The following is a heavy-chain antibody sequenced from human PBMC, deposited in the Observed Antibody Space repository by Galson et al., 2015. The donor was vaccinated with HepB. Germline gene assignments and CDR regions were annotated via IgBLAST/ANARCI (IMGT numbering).Heavy chain of an antibody. J-gene: IGHJ4*02. CDR3: ARGRYYCGSGSLYKIPLYFDY. CDR1: GYTFTSYY. D-gene: IGHD3-10*01. Sequence: SVKVSCKASGYTFTSYYMHWVRQAPGQGLEWMGIINPSGGSTSYAQKFQGRVTMTRDTSTSTVYMELSSLRSEDTAVYYCARGRYYCGSGSLYKIPLYFDYWGQGTLVTVSS. CDR2: INPSGGST. V-gene: IGHV1-46*03.